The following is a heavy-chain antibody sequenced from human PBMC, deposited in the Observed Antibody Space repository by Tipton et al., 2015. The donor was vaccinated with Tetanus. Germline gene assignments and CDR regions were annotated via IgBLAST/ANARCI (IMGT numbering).Heavy chain of an antibody. CDR1: GGSIRSDNYS. V-gene: IGHV4-61*03. CDR2: ISSSGST. D-gene: IGHD3-3*01. Sequence: TLSLTCTVSGGSIRSDNYSWNWIRQPPGKGLEWLAYISSSGSTNSNYSLKSRITISRDTSKNRFSLNLSSVTAADTAVYFCARANFDFPKKGPFDSWGQGSLVIVSS. CDR3: ARANFDFPKKGPFDS. J-gene: IGHJ4*02.